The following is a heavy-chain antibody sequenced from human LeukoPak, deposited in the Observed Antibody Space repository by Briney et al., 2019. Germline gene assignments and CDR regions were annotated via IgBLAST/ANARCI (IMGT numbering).Heavy chain of an antibody. CDR2: ISSSSSYI. V-gene: IGHV3-21*01. D-gene: IGHD3-22*01. CDR3: ARAEYYDSSGPDY. Sequence: GGSLRLSCAASGFTFSSYSMNWVRQAPGKGLEWVSSISSSSSYIYYADSVKGRFTISRDNAKNSLYLQMSSLRAEDTAVYYCARAEYYDSSGPDYWGQGTLVTVSS. J-gene: IGHJ4*02. CDR1: GFTFSSYS.